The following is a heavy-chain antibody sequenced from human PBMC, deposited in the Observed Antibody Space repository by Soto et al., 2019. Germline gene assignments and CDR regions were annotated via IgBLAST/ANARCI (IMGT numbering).Heavy chain of an antibody. Sequence: AESLTTFCQGPGYNFANYWIAWVRQMPGKGLEVMGIIYPGDSDTRYGPSFEGQVTISADKSISTAYLQWSSLKASDTAMYYCARKTPTVTTDQGYGMDVWGQGTTVTVSS. J-gene: IGHJ6*02. CDR3: ARKTPTVTTDQGYGMDV. CDR2: IYPGDSDT. D-gene: IGHD4-17*01. CDR1: GYNFANYW. V-gene: IGHV5-51*01.